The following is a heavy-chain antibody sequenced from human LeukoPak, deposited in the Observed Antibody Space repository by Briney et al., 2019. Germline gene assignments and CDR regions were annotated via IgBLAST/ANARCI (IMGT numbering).Heavy chain of an antibody. D-gene: IGHD4-11*01. CDR1: GYSFTTYW. CDR3: ARLMTTVTTGGDY. J-gene: IGHJ4*02. CDR2: IYPADSDT. Sequence: GESLKISCKGSGYSFTTYWIGWVRQMPGKGLEWMGIIYPADSDTRYSPSFQGHVTISADKPISTAYLQWSSLEASDTAMYYCARLMTTVTTGGDYWGQGTLVTVSS. V-gene: IGHV5-51*01.